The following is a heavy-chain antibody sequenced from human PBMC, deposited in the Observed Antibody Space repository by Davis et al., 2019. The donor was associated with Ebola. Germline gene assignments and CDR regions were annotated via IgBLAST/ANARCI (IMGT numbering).Heavy chain of an antibody. CDR3: TRDRDNYDILTGYNY. D-gene: IGHD3-9*01. CDR1: GFTFGDYA. Sequence: GSLRLSCTASGFTFGDYAMSWFRQAPGKGLEWVGFIRSKAYGGTTEYAASVKGRFTISRDDSKSIAYLQMNSLKTEDTAVYYCTRDRDNYDILTGYNYWGQGTLVTVSS. CDR2: IRSKAYGGTT. V-gene: IGHV3-49*03. J-gene: IGHJ4*02.